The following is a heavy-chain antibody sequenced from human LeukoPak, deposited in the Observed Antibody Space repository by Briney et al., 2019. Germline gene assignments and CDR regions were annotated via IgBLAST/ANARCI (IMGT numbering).Heavy chain of an antibody. V-gene: IGHV4-4*07. Sequence: SETLSLTCTVSGGSISYYYWSWIRQPAGKGLEWIGRIYTSGSTNYNPSLKSRVTLSVDTSKNQFSLKLSSVTAADTAVYYCARHLRWTTLDYWGQGTLVTVSS. CDR2: IYTSGST. J-gene: IGHJ4*02. CDR1: GGSISYYY. D-gene: IGHD3/OR15-3a*01. CDR3: ARHLRWTTLDY.